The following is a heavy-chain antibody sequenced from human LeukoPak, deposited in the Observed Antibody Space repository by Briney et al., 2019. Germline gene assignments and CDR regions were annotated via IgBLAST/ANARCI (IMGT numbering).Heavy chain of an antibody. CDR1: GGSISSYY. J-gene: IGHJ4*02. D-gene: IGHD2-2*03. Sequence: SETLSLTCTVSGGSISSYYWSWIRQPPGKGLEWIGSIYHSGSTYYNPSLKSRVTISVDTSKNQFSLKLSSVTAADTAVYYCASTLAGYCSSTSCLYFDYWGQGTLVTVSS. CDR3: ASTLAGYCSSTSCLYFDY. CDR2: IYHSGST. V-gene: IGHV4-59*08.